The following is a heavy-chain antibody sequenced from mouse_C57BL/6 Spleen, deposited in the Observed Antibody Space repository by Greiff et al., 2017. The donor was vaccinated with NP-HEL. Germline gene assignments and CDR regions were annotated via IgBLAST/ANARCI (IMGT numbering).Heavy chain of an antibody. CDR3: ARIRHYYGSSYYYAMDY. V-gene: IGHV1-18*01. J-gene: IGHJ4*01. Sequence: EVQRVESGPELVKPGASVKIPCKASGYTFTDYNMDWVKQSHGKSLEWIGDINPNNGGTIYNQKFKGKATLTVDKSSSTAYMELRSLTSEDTAVYYCARIRHYYGSSYYYAMDYWGQGTSVTVSS. CDR2: INPNNGGT. CDR1: GYTFTDYN. D-gene: IGHD1-1*01.